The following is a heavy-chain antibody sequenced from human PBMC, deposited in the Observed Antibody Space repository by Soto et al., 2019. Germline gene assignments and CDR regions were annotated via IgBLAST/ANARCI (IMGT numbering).Heavy chain of an antibody. CDR2: IYHSATT. CDR1: GGSVSSAIYY. J-gene: IGHJ4*02. V-gene: IGHV4-61*01. CDR3: ARYLDYGDYGYFDS. D-gene: IGHD4-17*01. Sequence: SETLSLTCTVSGGSVSSAIYYWTWIRQPPGMGLQWIGYIYHSATTNYNASLRSRLTISVDTSKNQFSLRLTSVTTADTAVYYCARYLDYGDYGYFDSWGQGTLVTVSS.